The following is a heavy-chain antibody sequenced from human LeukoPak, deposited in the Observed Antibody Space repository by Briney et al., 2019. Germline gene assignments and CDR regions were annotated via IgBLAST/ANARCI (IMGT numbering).Heavy chain of an antibody. J-gene: IGHJ4*02. V-gene: IGHV4-61*01. CDR2: IYYSGST. D-gene: IGHD3-22*01. CDR1: GGSTSSSSYY. Sequence: KPSETLSLTCTVSGGSTSSSSYYWSWIRQPPGKGLEWIGYIYYSGSTNYNPSLKSRVTISVDTSKNQFSLKLSSVTAADTAVYYCARGTYDSSGYWYYFDYWGQGTLVTVSS. CDR3: ARGTYDSSGYWYYFDY.